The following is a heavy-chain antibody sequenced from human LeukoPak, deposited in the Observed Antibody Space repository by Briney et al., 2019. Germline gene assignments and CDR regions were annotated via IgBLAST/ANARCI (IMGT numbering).Heavy chain of an antibody. V-gene: IGHV3-9*01. CDR2: ISWNSGSI. CDR1: GFTFDDYA. CDR3: AKAPQPVVPAAYFDY. D-gene: IGHD2-2*01. Sequence: GGSLRLSCAASGFTFDDYAMHWVRQAPGKGLGWVSGISWNSGSIGYADSVKGRFTISRDNAKNSLYLQMNSLRAEDTALYYCAKAPQPVVPAAYFDYWGQGTLVTVSS. J-gene: IGHJ4*02.